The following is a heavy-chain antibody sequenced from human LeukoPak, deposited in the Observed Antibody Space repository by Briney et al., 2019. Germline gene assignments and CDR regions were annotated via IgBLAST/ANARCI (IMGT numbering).Heavy chain of an antibody. V-gene: IGHV4-59*02. D-gene: IGHD7-27*01. J-gene: IGHJ4*02. CDR1: GGSVNDYY. Sequence: SETLSLTCTISGGSVNDYYWSWIRPSPGKGLEWIGYIYYTGSTSYNPSLKSRVTISADTSKNEFSVKLNSVTAADTAVYYCASRKLGNDYWGQGTLITVSS. CDR2: IYYTGST. CDR3: ASRKLGNDY.